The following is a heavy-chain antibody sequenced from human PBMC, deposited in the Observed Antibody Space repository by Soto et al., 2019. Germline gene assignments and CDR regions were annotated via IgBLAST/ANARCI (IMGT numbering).Heavy chain of an antibody. CDR2: IHGGGST. V-gene: IGHV4-31*03. J-gene: IGHJ4*01. Sequence: KSSETLSLTCTVSGGSISRGGYYWSWISQPPGKGLEWIGFIHGGGSTLYSPSLKSRLTISIETSERQFSLKLSSVTAADTAVYYCGRGKDRDDSSFWFYWGQGTPVTVSS. CDR3: GRGKDRDDSSFWFY. CDR1: GGSISRGGYY. D-gene: IGHD6-13*01.